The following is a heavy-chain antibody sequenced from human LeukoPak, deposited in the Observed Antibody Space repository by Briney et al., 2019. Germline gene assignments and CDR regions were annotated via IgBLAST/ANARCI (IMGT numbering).Heavy chain of an antibody. J-gene: IGHJ2*01. V-gene: IGHV3-23*01. CDR3: ARVVGAGYFDL. CDR1: GITFSSYG. Sequence: GGSPRLSCAASGITFSSYGMSWVRQAPGKGLEWVSSISSTGGTTYYADSVKGRFTISRDNSKNTLYLQMNSLRAEDTAVYYCARVVGAGYFDLWGRGTLVTVSS. D-gene: IGHD1-26*01. CDR2: ISSTGGTT.